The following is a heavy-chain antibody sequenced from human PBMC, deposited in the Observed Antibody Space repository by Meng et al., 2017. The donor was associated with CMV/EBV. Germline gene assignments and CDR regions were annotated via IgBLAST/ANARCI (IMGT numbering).Heavy chain of an antibody. CDR1: GFTFSSYG. V-gene: IGHV3-NL1*01. CDR2: IYSCGST. CDR3: ARGSRFLEWLLLGYFDY. Sequence: GGSLRLSCAASGFTFSSYGMHWVRQAPGKGLEWVSVIYSCGSTYYADSVKGRFTISRDNSKNTLYLQMNSLRAEDTAVYYCARGSRFLEWLLLGYFDYWGQGTLVTVSS. J-gene: IGHJ4*02. D-gene: IGHD3-3*01.